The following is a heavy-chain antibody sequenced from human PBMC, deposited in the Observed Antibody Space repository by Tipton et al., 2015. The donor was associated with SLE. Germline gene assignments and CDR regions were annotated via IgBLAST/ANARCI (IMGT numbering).Heavy chain of an antibody. CDR1: GGSFSGYC. V-gene: IGHV4-34*01. D-gene: IGHD6-13*01. Sequence: TLSLTCAVYGGSFSGYCWTWIRQPPGKGLEWIGEINHSGSTNYNPSPKSRVTISVDTSKNQFSLNLTSGTAADTAVYYCARRKSSWTYYFDYWGQGTLVTVSS. CDR3: ARRKSSWTYYFDY. CDR2: INHSGST. J-gene: IGHJ4*02.